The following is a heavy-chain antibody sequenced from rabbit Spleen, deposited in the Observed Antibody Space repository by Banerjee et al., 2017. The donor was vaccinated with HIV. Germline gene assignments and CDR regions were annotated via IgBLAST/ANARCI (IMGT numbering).Heavy chain of an antibody. CDR3: ARDTGSSFSSYGMDL. D-gene: IGHD8-1*01. Sequence: QEQLEESGGDLVKPEGSLTLTCTASGFSFSSSYWICWVRQAPGKGLEWIACIYTGSGSKTDYASWAKGRFTCSKTSSTTVTLQMTSLTVADTATYFCARDTGSSFSSYGMDLWGQGTLVTVS. V-gene: IGHV1S45*01. CDR2: IYTGSGSKT. J-gene: IGHJ3*01. CDR1: GFSFSSSYW.